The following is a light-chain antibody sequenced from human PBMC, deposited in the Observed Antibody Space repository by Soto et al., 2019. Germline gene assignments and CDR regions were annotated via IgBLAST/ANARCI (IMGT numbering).Light chain of an antibody. CDR2: GNS. CDR1: SSNIGAGYD. J-gene: IGLJ1*01. V-gene: IGLV1-40*01. Sequence: QPVLAQPPSVSGAPGQKVTTSCTGSSSNIGAGYDLHWYQQLPGTAPKLLLYGNSNRPSGVPDRFSGSKSGTSASLAITGLQAEDEADYYCQSYDSSLSAYVFGTGTKVTVL. CDR3: QSYDSSLSAYV.